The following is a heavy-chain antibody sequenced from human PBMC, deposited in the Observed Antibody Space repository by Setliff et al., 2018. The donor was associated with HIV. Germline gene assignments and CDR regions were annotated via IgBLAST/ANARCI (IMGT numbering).Heavy chain of an antibody. Sequence: SETLSLTCTISGASISNYYWSWIRQPPGKGLDWIGYISYTGNTDYNPSLNSRVTISVDRSKNQFSLRLNSVTAADTAVYYCATEGREKLALFDHWGLGILVTVSS. D-gene: IGHD6-6*01. V-gene: IGHV4-59*01. CDR3: ATEGREKLALFDH. CDR1: GASISNYY. CDR2: ISYTGNT. J-gene: IGHJ4*02.